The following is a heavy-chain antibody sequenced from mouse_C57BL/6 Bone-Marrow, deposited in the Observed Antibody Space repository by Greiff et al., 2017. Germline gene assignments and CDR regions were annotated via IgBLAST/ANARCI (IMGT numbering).Heavy chain of an antibody. CDR2: IRSKSNNYAT. V-gene: IGHV10-1*01. CDR3: VMGTQAWFAY. CDR1: GFSFNTYA. J-gene: IGHJ3*01. D-gene: IGHD3-2*02. Sequence: EVQGVESGGGLVQPKGSLKLSCAASGFSFNTYAMNWVRQAPGKGLELVARIRSKSNNYATYYADSVKDRFTISRDDSESMLYLQMNNLKTEDTAMYYCVMGTQAWFAYWGQGTLVTVSA.